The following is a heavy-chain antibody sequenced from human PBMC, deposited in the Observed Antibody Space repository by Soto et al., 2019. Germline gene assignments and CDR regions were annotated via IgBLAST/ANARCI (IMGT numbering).Heavy chain of an antibody. Sequence: QVQLVESGGGVVQPGRSLRLSCAASGFTFSNYAMHWVRQSPGKGLEWVSVIWKDGSNEYYADSVKGRFTISRDNSKNTVYLHMSSLRDEDTAVYYCARNSNGVDVWGQGTTVTVSS. CDR2: IWKDGSNE. V-gene: IGHV3-33*01. CDR3: ARNSNGVDV. CDR1: GFTFSNYA. J-gene: IGHJ6*02.